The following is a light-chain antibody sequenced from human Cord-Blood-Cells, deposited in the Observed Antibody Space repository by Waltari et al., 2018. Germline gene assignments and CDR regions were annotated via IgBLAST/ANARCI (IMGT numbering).Light chain of an antibody. J-gene: IGLJ3*02. CDR1: RSDVGGYNY. CDR2: DVS. CDR3: SSYTSSSTWV. V-gene: IGLV2-14*01. Sequence: QSALTQPASVSGSPGQSITISCTGTRSDVGGYNYVSWYQQHPGKAPKLVIYDVSNRPSGVSNRFSGSKSGNTASLTISGLQAEDEADYYGSSYTSSSTWVFGGGTKLTVL.